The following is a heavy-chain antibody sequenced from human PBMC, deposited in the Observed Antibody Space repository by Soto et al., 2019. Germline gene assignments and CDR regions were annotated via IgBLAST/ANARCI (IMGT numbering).Heavy chain of an antibody. CDR1: GCSISSYY. Sequence: SETLSLTCTVSGCSISSYYWSWIRQPPGKGLEWIGYIYYSGSTNYNPSLKSRVTISVDTSKNQFSLKLSSVTAADTAVYYCARDRRCTNGVCYYNWFDPWGQGTLVTVS. CDR2: IYYSGST. D-gene: IGHD2-8*01. V-gene: IGHV4-59*01. J-gene: IGHJ5*02. CDR3: ARDRRCTNGVCYYNWFDP.